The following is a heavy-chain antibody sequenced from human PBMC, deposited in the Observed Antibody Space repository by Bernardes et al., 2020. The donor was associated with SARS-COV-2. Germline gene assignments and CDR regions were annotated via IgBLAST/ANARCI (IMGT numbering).Heavy chain of an antibody. CDR2: ISGDSGSI. J-gene: IGHJ6*02. V-gene: IGHV3-21*01. CDR3: AREQLVYLYYYYGMDV. Sequence: GGSLRLSCAASGFTFSSCSMNWVRQAPGKGLEWVSSISGDSGSIYYADSVKGRFTISRDNAKNSLYLQMNSLRAEDTAVYYCAREQLVYLYYYYGMDVWGQGTTVTVSS. CDR1: GFTFSSCS. D-gene: IGHD6-13*01.